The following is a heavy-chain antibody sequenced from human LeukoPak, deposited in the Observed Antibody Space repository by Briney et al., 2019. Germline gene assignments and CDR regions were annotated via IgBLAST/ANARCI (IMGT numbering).Heavy chain of an antibody. D-gene: IGHD6-13*01. Sequence: GESLKISCKDSGSNFVDYWIGWVRQVPGRGLEWMAVIFPGDSETTYSPSFQGQVSISVDTSTNTAYLQWSSLKASDTAMYYCARQEQQLVLGSLSYYYYYMDVWGKGATVTVSS. CDR1: GSNFVDYW. CDR3: ARQEQQLVLGSLSYYYYYMDV. CDR2: IFPGDSET. V-gene: IGHV5-51*01. J-gene: IGHJ6*03.